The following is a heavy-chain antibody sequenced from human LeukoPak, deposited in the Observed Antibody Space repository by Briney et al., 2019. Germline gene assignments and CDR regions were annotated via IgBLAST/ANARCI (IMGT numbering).Heavy chain of an antibody. V-gene: IGHV4-61*02. CDR2: IYTSGST. J-gene: IGHJ3*02. D-gene: IGHD5-12*01. Sequence: PSETLSLTCTVSGGSISSGSYYWSWIRQPAGKGLEWIGRIYTSGSTNYDPSLKSRVTISVDTSKYQFSLKLSSVTAADTAVYYCARSRVATDAFDIWGQGTMVTVSS. CDR1: GGSISSGSYY. CDR3: ARSRVATDAFDI.